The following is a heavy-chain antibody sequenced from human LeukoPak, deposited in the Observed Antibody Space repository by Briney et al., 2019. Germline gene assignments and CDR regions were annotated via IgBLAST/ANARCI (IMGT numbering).Heavy chain of an antibody. D-gene: IGHD2-15*01. CDR2: ISDSGGST. Sequence: GGSLRFSCSASGFPFSSYAMHWLRQAPGKGLEYVSAISDSGGSTYYADSVKGRFTISRDNSKNTLYLKMSSLRAEATAVYFCVRGYSFGPYGMDVWGQGTTVTVSS. CDR3: VRGYSFGPYGMDV. CDR1: GFPFSSYA. V-gene: IGHV3-64D*09. J-gene: IGHJ6*02.